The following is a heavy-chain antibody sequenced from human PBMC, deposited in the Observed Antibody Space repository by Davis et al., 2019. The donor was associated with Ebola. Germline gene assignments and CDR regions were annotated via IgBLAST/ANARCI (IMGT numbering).Heavy chain of an antibody. Sequence: AASVKVSCKASGYTFTSYDISWVRQATGQGLEWMGWMNPNSDNTGYPQKLQGRVTMTRNTSISTAYMELSSLRSEDTAVYYCARGYGVAADWGQGTLVTVSS. D-gene: IGHD2-15*01. CDR1: GYTFTSYD. J-gene: IGHJ4*02. CDR2: MNPNSDNT. V-gene: IGHV1-8*01. CDR3: ARGYGVAAD.